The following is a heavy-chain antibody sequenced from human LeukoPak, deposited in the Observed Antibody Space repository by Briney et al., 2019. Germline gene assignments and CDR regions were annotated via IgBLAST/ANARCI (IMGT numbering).Heavy chain of an antibody. CDR3: ARDKGYYDYVWGSYRRGYDAFDI. J-gene: IGHJ3*02. V-gene: IGHV3-21*01. Sequence: GGSLRLSCAASGFTFSSYSMNWVRQAPGKGLEWVSCISSSSSYIYYADSVKGRFTISRDNAKNSLYLQMNSLRAEDTAVYYCARDKGYYDYVWGSYRRGYDAFDIWGQGTMVTVSS. CDR2: ISSSSSYI. D-gene: IGHD3-16*02. CDR1: GFTFSSYS.